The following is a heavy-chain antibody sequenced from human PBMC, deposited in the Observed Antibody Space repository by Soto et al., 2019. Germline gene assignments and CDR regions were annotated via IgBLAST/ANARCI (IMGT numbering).Heavy chain of an antibody. CDR1: GGTFSSYA. J-gene: IGHJ6*02. Sequence: VKVSCKASGGTFSSYAISWVRQAPGQGLEWMGGIIPIFGTANYAQKFQGRVTITADESTSTAYMELSSLRSEDTAVYYCARGVCSSTSCYVDYYYGMDVWGQGTTVTVSS. V-gene: IGHV1-69*13. D-gene: IGHD2-2*01. CDR2: IIPIFGTA. CDR3: ARGVCSSTSCYVDYYYGMDV.